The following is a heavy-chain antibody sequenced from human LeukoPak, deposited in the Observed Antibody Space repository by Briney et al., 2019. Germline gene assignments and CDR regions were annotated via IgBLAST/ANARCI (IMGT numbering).Heavy chain of an antibody. J-gene: IGHJ3*02. CDR3: ARVYDAFDT. CDR2: ISSSSSTI. V-gene: IGHV3-48*04. Sequence: GGSLRLSCAASGYIFSSYSMNWVRQAPGEGLEWVSYISSSSSTIYYADSVKGRFTISRDNAKNSLYLQMNTLRAEGTAVYYCARVYDAFDTWGQGTMVTVSS. CDR1: GYIFSSYS.